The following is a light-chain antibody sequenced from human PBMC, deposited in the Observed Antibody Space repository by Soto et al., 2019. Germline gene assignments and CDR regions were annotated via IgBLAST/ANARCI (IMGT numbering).Light chain of an antibody. CDR1: SSAVGGYNY. CDR3: SSYAGNKNV. Sequence: QSLLNQPPSASGSPGQSATISSTGTSSAVGGYNYVSWYQQHPGKAPKLMIYEVSKRPSGVPDRFSGSKSGNTASLTVSGLQAEDEADYYCSSYAGNKNVFGTGTKVTVL. J-gene: IGLJ1*01. V-gene: IGLV2-8*01. CDR2: EVS.